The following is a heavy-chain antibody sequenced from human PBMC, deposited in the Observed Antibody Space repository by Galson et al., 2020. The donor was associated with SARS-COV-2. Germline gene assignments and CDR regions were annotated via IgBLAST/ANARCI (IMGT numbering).Heavy chain of an antibody. J-gene: IGHJ4*02. Sequence: GGSLRLSCAASGFTFSSYGMHWVRQAPGKGLEWVAVISYDGSNKYYADSVKGRFTISRDNSKNTLYLQMNSLRAEDTAVYYCAKGPYYSSGWYNWGFDYWGQGTLVTVSS. CDR2: ISYDGSNK. V-gene: IGHV3-30*18. CDR3: AKGPYYSSGWYNWGFDY. CDR1: GFTFSSYG. D-gene: IGHD6-19*01.